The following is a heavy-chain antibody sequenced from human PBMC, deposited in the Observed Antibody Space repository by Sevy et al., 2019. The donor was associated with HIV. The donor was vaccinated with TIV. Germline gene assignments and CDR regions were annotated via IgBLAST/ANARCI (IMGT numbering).Heavy chain of an antibody. CDR3: TAMTSGGWDY. CDR1: GFTFSGSA. J-gene: IGHJ4*02. V-gene: IGHV3-73*01. CDR2: IRSKGNSYAT. Sequence: GGSLRLSCAASGFTFSGSAMHWVRQASGKGLEWVGRIRSKGNSYATAYAASVKGRFTISRDDSKNTAYLQMNSMKTEDTAVYYCTAMTSGGWDYWGQGTLVTVSS. D-gene: IGHD6-19*01.